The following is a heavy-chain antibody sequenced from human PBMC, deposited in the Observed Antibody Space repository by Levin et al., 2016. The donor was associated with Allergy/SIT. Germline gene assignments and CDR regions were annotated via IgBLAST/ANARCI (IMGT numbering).Heavy chain of an antibody. CDR3: ARGRPPGRFLEWWGWFDP. V-gene: IGHV3-11*01. CDR2: ISSSGSTI. Sequence: WIRQPPGKGLEWVSYISSSGSTIYYADSVKGRFTISRDNAKNSLYLQMNSLRAEDTAVYYCARGRPPGRFLEWWGWFDPWGQGTLVTVSS. J-gene: IGHJ5*02. D-gene: IGHD3-3*01.